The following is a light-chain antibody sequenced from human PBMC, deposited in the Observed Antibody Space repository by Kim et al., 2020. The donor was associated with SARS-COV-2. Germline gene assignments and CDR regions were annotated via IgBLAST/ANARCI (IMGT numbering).Light chain of an antibody. CDR3: QHYHNFPA. J-gene: IGKJ3*01. V-gene: IGKV1-33*01. CDR2: DAS. Sequence: DIQMTQSPSSLSASVGDRVTITCQASQDITNYLHWYQQKPGKAPKLLIQDASNLERGVPSRFSGSGSGTHFTFTISSLQPEDVATYFCQHYHNFPAFGPGTKVDIK. CDR1: QDITNY.